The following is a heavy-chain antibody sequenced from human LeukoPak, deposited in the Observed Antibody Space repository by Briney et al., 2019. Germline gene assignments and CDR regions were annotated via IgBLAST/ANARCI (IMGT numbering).Heavy chain of an antibody. D-gene: IGHD3-10*01. V-gene: IGHV4-34*01. CDR1: GGSFSGYF. CDR2: INHSGST. CDR3: ARFPRRDRGVNYYYMDV. Sequence: SETLSLTCAVYGGSFSGYFWSWIRQPPGKGLEWIGEINHSGSTNYNPSLKSRVTISVDTSKNQFSLKLSSVTAADTAVYYCARFPRRDRGVNYYYMDVWGKGTTVTISS. J-gene: IGHJ6*03.